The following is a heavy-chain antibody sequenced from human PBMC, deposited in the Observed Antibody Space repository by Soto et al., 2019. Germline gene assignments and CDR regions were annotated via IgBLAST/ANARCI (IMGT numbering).Heavy chain of an antibody. D-gene: IGHD3-10*01. Sequence: SETLSLTCAVYGGSFSGYYWSWIRQPPGKGLEWIGEINHSGSTNYNPSLKSRVTISVDTSKNQFSLKLSSVTAADTAVYYCAGATMVRGVTPGYWGQGTLVTVSS. CDR3: AGATMVRGVTPGY. CDR2: INHSGST. J-gene: IGHJ4*02. V-gene: IGHV4-34*01. CDR1: GGSFSGYY.